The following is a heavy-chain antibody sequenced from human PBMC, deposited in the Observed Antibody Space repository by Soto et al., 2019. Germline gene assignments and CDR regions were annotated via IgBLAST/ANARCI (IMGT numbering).Heavy chain of an antibody. CDR1: GYSFTTYG. CDR3: ARRLFIAQYYYYGMDV. CDR2: ISAYNGNT. Sequence: ASVKVSCKTSGYSFTTYGISWVRQAPGQGLEWMGWISAYNGNTNYAQKLQGRVTMTRDTSTSTVYMELSSLRSEDTAVYYCARRLFIAQYYYYGMDVWGQGTTVTVSS. V-gene: IGHV1-18*01. D-gene: IGHD3-9*01. J-gene: IGHJ6*02.